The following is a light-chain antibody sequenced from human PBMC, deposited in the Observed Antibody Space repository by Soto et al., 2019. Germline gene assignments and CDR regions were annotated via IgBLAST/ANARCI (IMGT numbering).Light chain of an antibody. J-gene: IGKJ2*01. CDR3: MQGQQMPYT. CDR1: QSLEERNGDIY. Sequence: DIVMTQAPLSLPVTPGEPASISCKSSQSLEERNGDIYLDWCLQRPGQSPQLLIYLGSSRASGVPDRFSGSGSGTEFTLKISRVEAEDVGVYYCMQGQQMPYTFGQGTKLEIK. CDR2: LGS. V-gene: IGKV2-28*01.